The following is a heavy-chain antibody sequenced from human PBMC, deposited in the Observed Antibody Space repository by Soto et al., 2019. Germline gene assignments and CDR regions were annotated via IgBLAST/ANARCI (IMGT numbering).Heavy chain of an antibody. V-gene: IGHV3-23*01. CDR2: ISGSDAGT. J-gene: IGHJ4*02. CDR3: AKARISRCYFDSSAYSPGDFDY. CDR1: EFAFSTYA. D-gene: IGHD3-22*01. Sequence: GGSLRLSCVASEFAFSTYAMSWVRQAPGKGLEWVSTISGSDAGTYYGDSVKGRFTISRDNSKNTLYLQMNSLRAEDTAVYYCAKARISRCYFDSSAYSPGDFDYWGRGTLVTVSS.